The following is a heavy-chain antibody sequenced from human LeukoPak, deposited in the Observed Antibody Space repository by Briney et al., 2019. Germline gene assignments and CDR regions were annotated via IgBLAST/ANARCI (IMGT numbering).Heavy chain of an antibody. CDR2: IWYDGSNK. CDR3: ARDLGDGYNPPDFDY. V-gene: IGHV3-33*08. Sequence: GGSLRLSCAASGFTFRNYVIHWVRQAPGKRLEWVAVIWYDGSNKYYADSVKGRFTISRDNSKNTLYLQMNSLRAEDTAVYYCARDLGDGYNPPDFDYWGQGTLVTVSS. D-gene: IGHD5-24*01. J-gene: IGHJ4*02. CDR1: GFTFRNYV.